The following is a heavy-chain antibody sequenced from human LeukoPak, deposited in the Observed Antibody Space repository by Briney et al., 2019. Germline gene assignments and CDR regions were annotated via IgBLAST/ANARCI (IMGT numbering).Heavy chain of an antibody. J-gene: IGHJ5*01. CDR3: AKEPREYCSSTSCPNWFDS. D-gene: IGHD2-2*01. CDR1: GFTFNNYA. CDR2: LSASGGTT. Sequence: GGSLRLSCAASGFTFNNYAMSWVRQAPGKGLEWVSALSASGGTTYYADSVKGRFTISRDNSENTSFLQMKSLRAEDTAVYYCAKEPREYCSSTSCPNWFDSWGQGTLVTVSS. V-gene: IGHV3-23*01.